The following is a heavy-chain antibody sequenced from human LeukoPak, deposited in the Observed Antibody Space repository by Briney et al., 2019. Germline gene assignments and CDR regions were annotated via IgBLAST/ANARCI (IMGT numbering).Heavy chain of an antibody. CDR1: GYTFTGYY. D-gene: IGHD4-17*01. V-gene: IGHV1-2*02. J-gene: IGHJ4*02. Sequence: ASVKVPCKASGYTFTGYYMHWVRQAPGQGLEWMGWINPNSGGTNYAQKFQGRVTMTTDTSTSTAYMELRSLRSDDTAVYYCARVHGDYGYDYWGQGTLVTVSS. CDR2: INPNSGGT. CDR3: ARVHGDYGYDY.